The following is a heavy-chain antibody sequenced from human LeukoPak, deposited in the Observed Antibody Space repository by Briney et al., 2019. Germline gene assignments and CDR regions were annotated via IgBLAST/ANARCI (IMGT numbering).Heavy chain of an antibody. CDR1: GYSISSGYY. V-gene: IGHV4-38-2*02. D-gene: IGHD6-13*01. Sequence: PSETLSLTCTVSGYSISSGYYWGWIRQPPGKGLEWIGYIYYSGSTYYNPSLKSRVTISVDTSKNQFSLKLSSVTAADTAVYYCARAVQGNIAAAKDYYYYYYMDVWGKGTTVTVSS. CDR2: IYYSGST. J-gene: IGHJ6*03. CDR3: ARAVQGNIAAAKDYYYYYYMDV.